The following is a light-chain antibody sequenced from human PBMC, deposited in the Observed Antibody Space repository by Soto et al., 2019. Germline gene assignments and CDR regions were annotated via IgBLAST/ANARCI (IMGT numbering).Light chain of an antibody. Sequence: QSALTQPPSASGSPGQSVTISCTGTSSDVGGYNYVSWYQQHPGKAPKLMIYEVSKRPSGVPDRFSGSKSGNTASLTVSGLQAEDEAGYYCSSYAGSQVLFGGWTKLTVL. J-gene: IGLJ2*01. V-gene: IGLV2-8*01. CDR1: SSDVGGYNY. CDR3: SSYAGSQVL. CDR2: EVS.